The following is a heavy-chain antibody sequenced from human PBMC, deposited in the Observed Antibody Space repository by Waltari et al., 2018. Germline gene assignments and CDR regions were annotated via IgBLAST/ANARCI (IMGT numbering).Heavy chain of an antibody. CDR3: AKDLFLGRGGMDV. J-gene: IGHJ6*02. V-gene: IGHV3-30*18. CDR2: TSYDGSND. D-gene: IGHD7-27*01. Sequence: QVNLVESGGRVVQPGTSLRLSCTASGIAISRRGFHWVRQAPGKGLEWVATTSYDGSNDFYADSVKGRFTVSRDNSRNTLSLQMDSLRHEDTAVYYCAKDLFLGRGGMDVWGQGTTVTVS. CDR1: GIAISRRG.